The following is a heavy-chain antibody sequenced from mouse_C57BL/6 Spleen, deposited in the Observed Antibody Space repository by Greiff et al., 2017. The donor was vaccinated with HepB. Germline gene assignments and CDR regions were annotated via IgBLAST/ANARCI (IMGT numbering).Heavy chain of an antibody. Sequence: EVQGVESGEGLVKPGGSLKLSCAASGFTFSSYAMSWVRQTPEKRLEWVAYISSGGDYIYYADTVKGRFTISRDNARNTLYLQMSSLKSEDTAMYYCTRDRHYGSSYSWFAYWGQGTLVTVSA. J-gene: IGHJ3*01. CDR2: ISSGGDYI. CDR3: TRDRHYGSSYSWFAY. V-gene: IGHV5-9-1*02. D-gene: IGHD1-1*01. CDR1: GFTFSSYA.